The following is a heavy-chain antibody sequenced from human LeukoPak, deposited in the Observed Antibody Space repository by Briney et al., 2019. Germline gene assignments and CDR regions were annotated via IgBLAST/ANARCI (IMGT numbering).Heavy chain of an antibody. D-gene: IGHD6-6*01. CDR3: AREGEYSSSSCAFDI. CDR1: GFTFSSYS. V-gene: IGHV3-48*01. CDR2: ISSSSSTI. Sequence: GGSLRLSCAASGFTFSSYSMNWVRQAPGKGLEWVSYISSSSSTIYYADSVKGRFTISRDNAKNSLYLQMNSLRAEDTAVYYCAREGEYSSSSCAFDIWGQGTMVTVSS. J-gene: IGHJ3*02.